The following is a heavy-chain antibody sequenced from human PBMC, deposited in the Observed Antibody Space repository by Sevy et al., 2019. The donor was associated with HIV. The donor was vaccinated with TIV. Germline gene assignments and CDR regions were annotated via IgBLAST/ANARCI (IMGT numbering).Heavy chain of an antibody. CDR2: INWNSGRT. J-gene: IGHJ2*01. Sequence: GGSLRLSCAASGFTFDDFAMHWVRQSPGKGLEWVSGINWNSGRTEYADSVKGRFTISRHNTKDSLYLQMHSLRHEDTAFYYCAKDRAASGPDCYFDLWGRGTLVTVSS. V-gene: IGHV3-9*01. D-gene: IGHD6-13*01. CDR3: AKDRAASGPDCYFDL. CDR1: GFTFDDFA.